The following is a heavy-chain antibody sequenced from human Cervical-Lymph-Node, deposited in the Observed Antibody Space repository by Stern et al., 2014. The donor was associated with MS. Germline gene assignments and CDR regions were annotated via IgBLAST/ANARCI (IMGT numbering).Heavy chain of an antibody. CDR3: AREGRRHNEYHYDY. V-gene: IGHV1-2*02. D-gene: IGHD6-6*01. CDR1: GYTFTDYY. J-gene: IGHJ4*02. Sequence: MQLVESGAEVKKPGASVKVSCKTSGYTFTDYYPHWVRQAPGQGLEWMGWINPNTGGAIYAQKFQGRVTMTRDTSISTAYMELRSLRSDDTAIYYCAREGRRHNEYHYDYWGQGTLVTVSS. CDR2: INPNTGGA.